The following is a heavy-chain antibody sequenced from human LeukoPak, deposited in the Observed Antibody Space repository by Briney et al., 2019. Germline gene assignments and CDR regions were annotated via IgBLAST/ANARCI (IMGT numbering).Heavy chain of an antibody. CDR2: IKSETDGGTT. CDR1: GFTFTYAW. V-gene: IGHV3-15*01. CDR3: TISGSHIDY. J-gene: IGHJ4*02. D-gene: IGHD1-26*01. Sequence: MTGGSLRLSCAASGFTFTYAWVSWVRQAPGKGLEWVGRIKSETDGGTTAYGSSVKGRFTISRDDSKKTLLLQINTLKTEDTATYYCTISGSHIDYWGQGTLVTVSS.